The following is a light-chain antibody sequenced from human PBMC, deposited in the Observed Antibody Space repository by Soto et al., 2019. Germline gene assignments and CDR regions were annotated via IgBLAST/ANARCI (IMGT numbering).Light chain of an antibody. CDR3: MQSLQTPPWT. Sequence: DIVMTQSPLSLPVTPGEPASISCRSSQSLLQINGYTYLDWYLQKPGQSPQLLIYLTSIRASGVPDRFSGSGSGTEFTLKISKVEAEDVGVYYCMQSLQTPPWTLGPGTKVDIK. V-gene: IGKV2-28*01. J-gene: IGKJ1*01. CDR2: LTS. CDR1: QSLLQINGYTY.